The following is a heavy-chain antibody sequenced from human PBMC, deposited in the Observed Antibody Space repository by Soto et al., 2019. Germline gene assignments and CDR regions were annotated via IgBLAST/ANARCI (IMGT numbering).Heavy chain of an antibody. CDR1: GGSISNYY. Sequence: SETLSLTCTVSGGSISNYYWSWIRQPPGKGLEWIGYIYYSGSTNYNPSLKSRVTISVDTSKNQFSLKLNSVTAADTAMYYCARRDRSSWFLDYWGQGTLVTVSS. J-gene: IGHJ4*02. V-gene: IGHV4-59*08. CDR2: IYYSGST. D-gene: IGHD6-13*01. CDR3: ARRDRSSWFLDY.